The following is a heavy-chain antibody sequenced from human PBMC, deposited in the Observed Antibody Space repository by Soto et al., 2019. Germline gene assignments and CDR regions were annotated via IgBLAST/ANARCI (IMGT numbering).Heavy chain of an antibody. CDR1: GFTFSTYA. D-gene: IGHD3-3*01. CDR3: AKIPYYDFWSGYYPRFDY. CDR2: ISGGGST. J-gene: IGHJ4*02. Sequence: GGSLRLSCAVSGFTFSTYAMNWVRQAPGKGLEWVSAISGGGSTYYAASVKGRFPISRDNSRNTVYLQMNSLRAEDTAVYYCAKIPYYDFWSGYYPRFDYWGQGTLVTVSS. V-gene: IGHV3-23*01.